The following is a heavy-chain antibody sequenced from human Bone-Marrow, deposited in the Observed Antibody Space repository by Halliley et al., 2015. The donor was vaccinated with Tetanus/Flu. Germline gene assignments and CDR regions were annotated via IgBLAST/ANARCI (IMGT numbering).Heavy chain of an antibody. CDR3: ARVGTVLRGSYYQYYGLDV. D-gene: IGHD1-7*01. J-gene: IGHJ6*02. Sequence: YADSVKGRFTISRDDAKNSLSLQMNSLRAEDTAVYYCARVGTVLRGSYYQYYGLDVWGQGATVTVSS. V-gene: IGHV3-48*03.